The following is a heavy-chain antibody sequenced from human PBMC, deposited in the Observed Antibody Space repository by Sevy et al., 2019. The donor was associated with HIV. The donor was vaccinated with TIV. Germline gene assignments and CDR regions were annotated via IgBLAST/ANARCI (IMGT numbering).Heavy chain of an antibody. V-gene: IGHV3-66*02. D-gene: IGHD3-16*01. J-gene: IGHJ5*02. Sequence: GGSLRLSCAASGFTDSTKYINWVRQAPGKGLEWVSVIYNGGSTYYADSVKGRFTISRDNSKNTFFLQMNSLRPEDTAVYYCGRDLRQGANYFDPWGQGTLVTVSS. CDR2: IYNGGST. CDR1: GFTDSTKY. CDR3: GRDLRQGANYFDP.